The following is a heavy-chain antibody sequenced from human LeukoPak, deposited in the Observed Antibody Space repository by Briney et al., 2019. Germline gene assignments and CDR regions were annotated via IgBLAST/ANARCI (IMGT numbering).Heavy chain of an antibody. CDR1: GGSISSYY. V-gene: IGHV4-59*01. D-gene: IGHD3-9*01. CDR3: AKDSRPILTGYYKKSSHFDD. Sequence: PSEALSVTCTDSGGSISSYYWSWIRQPPGTGLEWIGYIYYSGSSNYNPSLKSRVTISVDTSKNQSSLKLSSVTAADTAVYYCAKDSRPILTGYYKKSSHFDDWGQGTLVTVSS. CDR2: IYYSGSS. J-gene: IGHJ4*02.